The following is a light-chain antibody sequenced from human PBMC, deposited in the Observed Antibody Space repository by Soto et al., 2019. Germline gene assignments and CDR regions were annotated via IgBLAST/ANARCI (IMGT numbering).Light chain of an antibody. CDR1: QTLSSW. V-gene: IGKV1-5*01. Sequence: DIQMTQSPSTLSASVGDRVTITCRASQTLSSWLAWYQQKPGKAPKLLIYDVSNLESGVPSRFSGSGSGTAYSLLIISLQPDDFVTYYCQQYNSYSRTFGGGTKVEIK. CDR3: QQYNSYSRT. CDR2: DVS. J-gene: IGKJ4*01.